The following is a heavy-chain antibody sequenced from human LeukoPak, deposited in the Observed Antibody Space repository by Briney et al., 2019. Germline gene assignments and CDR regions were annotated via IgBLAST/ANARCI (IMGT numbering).Heavy chain of an antibody. Sequence: ASVKVSCKASGYTFTSYGISWVRQAPGQGLEWMGWISAYNGNTNYAQKLQGRVTMTTDTSTSTAYMELRSLRSDDTAVYYCARVPRSQNTNSLLFGYWGQGTLVTVSS. V-gene: IGHV1-18*01. CDR1: GYTFTSYG. CDR3: ARVPRSQNTNSLLFGY. CDR2: ISAYNGNT. J-gene: IGHJ4*02. D-gene: IGHD2-8*01.